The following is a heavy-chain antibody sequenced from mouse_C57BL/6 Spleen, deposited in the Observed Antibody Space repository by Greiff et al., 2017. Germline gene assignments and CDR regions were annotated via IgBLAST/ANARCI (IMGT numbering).Heavy chain of an antibody. J-gene: IGHJ3*01. CDR3: ARDRRTVFAY. CDR1: GFTFSSYA. Sequence: EVKLVESGGGLVKPGGSLKLSCAASGFTFSSYAMSWVRQTPEKRLEWVATSSDGGSYTYYPDNVKGRFTISRDNAKNNLYLQMSHLKSEDTAMYYCARDRRTVFAYWGQGTLVTVSA. CDR2: SSDGGSYT. V-gene: IGHV5-4*01. D-gene: IGHD3-3*01.